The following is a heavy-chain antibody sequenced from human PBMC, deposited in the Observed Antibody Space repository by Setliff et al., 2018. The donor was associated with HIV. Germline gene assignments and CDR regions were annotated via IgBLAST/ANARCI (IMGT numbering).Heavy chain of an antibody. D-gene: IGHD6-19*01. Sequence: ASVKVSCKASGYTFTSQSIHWVRQAPGQGFEWMGVINPSGGSTGYAEKFQGRVTMTRDTSANIVYLVLSSLRSEDTAKYYCARNFGGSGWNYFDYWGQGTLVTVSS. J-gene: IGHJ4*02. V-gene: IGHV1-46*01. CDR2: INPSGGST. CDR3: ARNFGGSGWNYFDY. CDR1: GYTFTSQS.